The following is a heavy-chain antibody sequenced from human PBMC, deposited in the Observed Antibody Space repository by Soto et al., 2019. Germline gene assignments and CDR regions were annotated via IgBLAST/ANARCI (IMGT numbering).Heavy chain of an antibody. D-gene: IGHD6-19*01. CDR2: ISAYNGNT. CDR3: ARDQTPGIAVAGAY. Sequence: QVQLVQSGAEVKKPGASVKVSCKASGYTFTSYGISWVRQAPGQGLEWMGWISAYNGNTNYAQKLQGRVTMTTDTXXSTADMELRSLRSADTAVYYCARDQTPGIAVAGAYWGQGTLVTVSS. V-gene: IGHV1-18*01. J-gene: IGHJ4*02. CDR1: GYTFTSYG.